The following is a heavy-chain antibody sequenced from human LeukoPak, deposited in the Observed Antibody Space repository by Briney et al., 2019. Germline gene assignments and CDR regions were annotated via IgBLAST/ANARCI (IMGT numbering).Heavy chain of an antibody. CDR3: SRGIGYCSDFSCHLDP. J-gene: IGHJ5*02. D-gene: IGHD2-15*01. V-gene: IGHV7-4-1*02. CDR2: INTDSGNP. Sequence: ASVKVSCKASGYTLTSNALNWVRQSPGQGLEWMGWINTDSGNPTYAQGFTGRFVFSLDTSVSTAYLQINSLEAEDTAMYYCSRGIGYCSDFSCHLDPWGQGTLVTVSS. CDR1: GYTLTSNA.